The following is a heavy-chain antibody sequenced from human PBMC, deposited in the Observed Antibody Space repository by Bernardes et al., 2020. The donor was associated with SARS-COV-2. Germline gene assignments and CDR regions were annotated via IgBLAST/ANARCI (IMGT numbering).Heavy chain of an antibody. CDR1: GYTLTALS. D-gene: IGHD3-10*01. CDR2: FDPEDGET. Sequence: ASVKVSCKVSGYTLTALSMHWVRQAPGKGLEWMGGFDPEDGETIYAQKFQGRVTMTEDTSTDTAYMELSSLRSEDTAVYYCATAPAMVRGVIPWFDPWGQGTLVTVSS. V-gene: IGHV1-24*01. CDR3: ATAPAMVRGVIPWFDP. J-gene: IGHJ5*02.